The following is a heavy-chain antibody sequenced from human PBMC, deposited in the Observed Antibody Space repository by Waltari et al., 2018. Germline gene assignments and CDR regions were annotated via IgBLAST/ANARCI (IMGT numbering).Heavy chain of an antibody. V-gene: IGHV4-59*11. CDR2: IYYSGST. Sequence: QVQLQESGPGLVKPSETLSLTCTVSGGSISSHYWSWIRQPPGKGLEWIGYIYYSGSTNYNPSLKSRVTISVDTSKNQFSLKLSSVTAADTAVYYCATRGGYCSGGSCDNYYYYGMDVWGQGTTVTVSS. J-gene: IGHJ6*02. CDR3: ATRGGYCSGGSCDNYYYYGMDV. D-gene: IGHD2-15*01. CDR1: GGSISSHY.